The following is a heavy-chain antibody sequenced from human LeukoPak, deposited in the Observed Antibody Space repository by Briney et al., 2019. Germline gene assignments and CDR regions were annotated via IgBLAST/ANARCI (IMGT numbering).Heavy chain of an antibody. V-gene: IGHV3-30*03. CDR1: GFTFDDYG. CDR2: ISYDGSNK. J-gene: IGHJ4*02. Sequence: GGSLRLSCAASGFTFDDYGMSWVRHAPGKGLEWVAVISYDGSNKYYADSVKGRFTISRDNSKNTLYLQMNSLRAEDTAVYYCVTNFDPDVDWGQGTLVTVSS. D-gene: IGHD3-9*01. CDR3: VTNFDPDVD.